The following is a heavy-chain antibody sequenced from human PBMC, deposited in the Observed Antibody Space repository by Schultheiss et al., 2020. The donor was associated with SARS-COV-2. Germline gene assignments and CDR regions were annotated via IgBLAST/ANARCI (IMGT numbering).Heavy chain of an antibody. CDR2: IYYSGST. Sequence: SETLSLTCTVSGGSISSYYWSWIRQPPGKGLEWIGSIYYSGSTNYNPSLKSRVTISVDTSKNQFSLKLSSVTAADTAVYYCARVYGDYGGNGPDYWGQGTLVTVSS. V-gene: IGHV4-59*12. CDR3: ARVYGDYGGNGPDY. J-gene: IGHJ4*02. CDR1: GGSISSYY. D-gene: IGHD4-23*01.